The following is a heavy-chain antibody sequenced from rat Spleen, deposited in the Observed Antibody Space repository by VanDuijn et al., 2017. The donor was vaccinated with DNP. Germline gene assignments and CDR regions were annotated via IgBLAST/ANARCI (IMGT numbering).Heavy chain of an antibody. CDR2: ISYDGGST. J-gene: IGHJ2*01. Sequence: EVLLVESDGGLVQPGRSLKLSCAASRFTFSDYYMVWVRQAPTKGLEWVAYISYDGGSTYYRDSVKGRFTISRDNAKSTLYLQMDSLRSEDTATYYCAGRPPPTRGPFDYWGQGVTVTVSS. D-gene: IGHD1-4*01. CDR3: AGRPPPTRGPFDY. V-gene: IGHV5-20*01. CDR1: RFTFSDYY.